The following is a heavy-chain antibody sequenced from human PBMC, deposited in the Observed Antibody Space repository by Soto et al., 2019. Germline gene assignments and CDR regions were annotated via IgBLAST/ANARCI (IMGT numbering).Heavy chain of an antibody. CDR2: ISYDGSNK. CDR3: ASDIIIVGATPMISVDY. J-gene: IGHJ4*02. D-gene: IGHD1-26*01. V-gene: IGHV3-30-3*01. Sequence: GSLRLSCAASGFTFSSYAMHWVRQAPGKGLEWVAVISYDGSNKYYADSVKGRFTISRDNSKNTLYLQMNSLRAEDTAVYYCASDIIIVGATPMISVDYWGQGTLVTVSS. CDR1: GFTFSSYA.